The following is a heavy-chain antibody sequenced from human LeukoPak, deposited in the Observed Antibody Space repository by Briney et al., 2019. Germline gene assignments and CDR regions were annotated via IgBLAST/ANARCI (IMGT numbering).Heavy chain of an antibody. V-gene: IGHV3-21*01. CDR2: ISSSSSYI. Sequence: GGSLRLSCVASGFNFDEYAMNWVRQAPGKGLEWVSSISSSSSYIYYADSVKGRFTISRDNAKNSLYLQMNSLRAEDTAVYYCARDSIGYCSSTSCYTLDYWGQGTLVTVSS. D-gene: IGHD2-2*02. CDR3: ARDSIGYCSSTSCYTLDY. CDR1: GFNFDEYA. J-gene: IGHJ4*02.